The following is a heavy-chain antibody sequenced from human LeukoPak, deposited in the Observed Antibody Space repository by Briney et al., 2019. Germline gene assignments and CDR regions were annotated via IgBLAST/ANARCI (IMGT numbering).Heavy chain of an antibody. J-gene: IGHJ6*02. Sequence: GGSLRLSCLTSGFTFSTNAVSWVRQAPGKGLEWISGISGSGASTYYADSVRGRFTISRDNSKFTLYMQMNSLRAEDTAVCYCARVRAGYCTSTSCYTGMDVWGQGTTVTVSS. CDR2: ISGSGAST. V-gene: IGHV3-23*01. CDR1: GFTFSTNA. CDR3: ARVRAGYCTSTSCYTGMDV. D-gene: IGHD2-2*01.